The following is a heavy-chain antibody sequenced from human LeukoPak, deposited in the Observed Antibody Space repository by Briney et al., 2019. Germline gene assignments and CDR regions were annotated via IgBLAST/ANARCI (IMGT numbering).Heavy chain of an antibody. J-gene: IGHJ4*02. D-gene: IGHD3-10*01. CDR1: GASISGYY. CDR3: ARARDITMVRGVIITYDY. CDR2: IYYTGNT. Sequence: SETLSLTCTVSGASISGYYWSWIRQPPGKGLDYIGYIYYTGNTNYNPSLMSRVTISVDTSKNQFSLKLSAVTAADTAVYYCARARDITMVRGVIITYDYWGQGTLVTVSS. V-gene: IGHV4-59*01.